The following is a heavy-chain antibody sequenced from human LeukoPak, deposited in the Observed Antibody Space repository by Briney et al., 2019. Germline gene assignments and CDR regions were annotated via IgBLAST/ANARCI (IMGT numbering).Heavy chain of an antibody. CDR2: VSGLNGNT. CDR1: GYTFSSYG. J-gene: IGHJ4*02. CDR3: ARLGPDARPFDY. V-gene: IGHV1-18*04. D-gene: IGHD6-6*01. Sequence: ASVRVSCKTSGYTFSSYGLSWVRQAPGHGLEWMGWVSGLNGNTDYAEKFQGRVTMTRDTSTSTVYMELSSLRSEDTAVYYCARLGPDARPFDYWGQGTLVTVSS.